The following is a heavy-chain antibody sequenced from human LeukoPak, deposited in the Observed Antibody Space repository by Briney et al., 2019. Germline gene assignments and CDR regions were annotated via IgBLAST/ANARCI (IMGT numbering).Heavy chain of an antibody. CDR2: IYHSGST. J-gene: IGHJ3*02. V-gene: IGHV4-4*01. D-gene: IGHD6-19*01. CDR1: GGSISSSNW. CDR3: ARDFGAGGAVAGTDAFDI. Sequence: PSGTLSLTCAVSGGSISSSNWWSWVRQPPGKGLEWIGEIYHSGSTNYNPSLKSRVTISVDKSKNQFSLKLSSVTAADTAVYCCARDFGAGGAVAGTDAFDIWGQGTMVTVSS.